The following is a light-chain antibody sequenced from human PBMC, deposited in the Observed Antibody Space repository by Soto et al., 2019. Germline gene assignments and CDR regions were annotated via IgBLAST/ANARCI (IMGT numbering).Light chain of an antibody. CDR2: DAS. J-gene: IGKJ1*01. V-gene: IGKV3-20*01. CDR1: LSVSVY. CDR3: QQYGRSPWP. Sequence: EIEGTQSAATLSRTPEERVTXTCRTSLSVSVYLDWYQEKPGQAPRLLISDASNWATGIPARFSGRGSGTDFTLTISRLEPEDFAVYYCQQYGRSPWPFAQRT.